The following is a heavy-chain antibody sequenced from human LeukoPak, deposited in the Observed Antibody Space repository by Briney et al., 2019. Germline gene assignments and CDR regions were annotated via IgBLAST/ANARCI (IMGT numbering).Heavy chain of an antibody. CDR3: ARGRGNNYGLGDY. CDR1: GCTFSSYA. D-gene: IGHD1/OR15-1a*01. Sequence: GGTLTLSCAPSGCTFSSYARSWVRQAPGKGLEWVSSICGNDDSTYYAHSVTGRYTISRDNSQNPLYVQMSGLSAEDRAVYCCARGRGNNYGLGDYWGRGTLVTVSS. V-gene: IGHV3-23*01. J-gene: IGHJ4*02. CDR2: ICGNDDST.